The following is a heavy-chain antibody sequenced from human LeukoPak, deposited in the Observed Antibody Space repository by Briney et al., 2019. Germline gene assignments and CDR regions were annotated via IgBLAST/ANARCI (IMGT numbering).Heavy chain of an antibody. CDR2: ITPSGDST. V-gene: IGHV1-46*01. CDR1: GDTFSSYY. J-gene: IGHJ4*02. CDR3: AREGFHGRELFPTFDY. Sequence: ASVKVSCKSSGDTFSSYYMHWVRQATGQGLEWMGIITPSGDSTNYAQKFQGRVTMTRDTSTSTVYKELSSLRSEDTAVYYCAREGFHGRELFPTFDYWGQGTLVTVSS. D-gene: IGHD3-10*01.